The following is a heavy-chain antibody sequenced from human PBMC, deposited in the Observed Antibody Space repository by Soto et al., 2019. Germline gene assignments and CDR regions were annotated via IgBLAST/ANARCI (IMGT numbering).Heavy chain of an antibody. J-gene: IGHJ4*02. Sequence: QLQLQESGPGLVKPSETLSLTCTVSGGSISSSRYYWGWIRQPPGKGLEWIGSIYYSGSTYYNPSLKSRVTRSVDTSKNQFSLKLSSVTAADTAVYYCARSLGYCSGGSCYGHYFDYWGQGTLVTVSS. CDR1: GGSISSSRYY. V-gene: IGHV4-39*01. CDR3: ARSLGYCSGGSCYGHYFDY. CDR2: IYYSGST. D-gene: IGHD2-15*01.